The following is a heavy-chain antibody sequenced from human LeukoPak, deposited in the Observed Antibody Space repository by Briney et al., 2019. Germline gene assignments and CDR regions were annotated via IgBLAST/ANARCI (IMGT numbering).Heavy chain of an antibody. V-gene: IGHV4-59*01. CDR2: IYYSGST. CDR3: ARMGLRYFDAFDY. D-gene: IGHD3-9*01. Sequence: SETLSVTCTVSGGSISSYYWSWIRQPPGKGVEWIGYIYYSGSTNYNPSLKSRVTISVDTSKNQFSLKLSSVTAADTAVYYCARMGLRYFDAFDYWGQGTLVTVSS. CDR1: GGSISSYY. J-gene: IGHJ4*02.